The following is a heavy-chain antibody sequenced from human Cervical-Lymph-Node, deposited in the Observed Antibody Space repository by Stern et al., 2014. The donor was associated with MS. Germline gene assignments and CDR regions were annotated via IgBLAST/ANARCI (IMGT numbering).Heavy chain of an antibody. Sequence: QVQLVQSGAEVKKPGASVKVSCKASGYTFTSYAMHWVRQAPGQRLEWMGWINAGNGNTKYSQKFQGRVTITRDTSASTAYMELSSLRSEDTAVYYCARGPTMVRGVISHLHYWGQGTLVTVSS. CDR2: INAGNGNT. D-gene: IGHD3-10*01. CDR1: GYTFTSYA. V-gene: IGHV1-3*01. J-gene: IGHJ4*02. CDR3: ARGPTMVRGVISHLHY.